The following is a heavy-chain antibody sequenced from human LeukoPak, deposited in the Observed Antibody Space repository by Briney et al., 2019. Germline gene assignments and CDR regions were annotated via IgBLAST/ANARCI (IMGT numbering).Heavy chain of an antibody. CDR1: GFTFSGSA. CDR3: ARPLVGATPGL. V-gene: IGHV3-73*01. J-gene: IGHJ4*02. CDR2: IRSKANNYVT. D-gene: IGHD1-26*01. Sequence: PGGSLRLSCAASGFTFSGSAMHWVRQASGQGLEGVGRIRSKANNYVTAYAASVKGRFTISRDDSKNTAYLQMNSLQTEDTAVYYCARPLVGATPGLWGQGTLVTVSS.